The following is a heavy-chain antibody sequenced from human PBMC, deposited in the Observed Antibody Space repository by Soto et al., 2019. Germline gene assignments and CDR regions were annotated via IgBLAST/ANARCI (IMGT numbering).Heavy chain of an antibody. D-gene: IGHD3-16*01. J-gene: IGHJ6*01. CDR3: ARDRWGEWYPPTYYYYGMDV. CDR1: GGSVSSGSYY. Sequence: QVQLQESGPGLVKPSETLSLTCTVSGGSVSSGSYYWSWIRQPPGKGLEWIGYIYYSGSTNYNPSLKSRVTISIDTSKNQFSLKLSSVTAADTAVYYCARDRWGEWYPPTYYYYGMDVW. CDR2: IYYSGST. V-gene: IGHV4-61*01.